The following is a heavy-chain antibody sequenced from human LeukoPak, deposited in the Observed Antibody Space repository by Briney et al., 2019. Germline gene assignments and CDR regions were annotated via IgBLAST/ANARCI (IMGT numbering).Heavy chain of an antibody. CDR2: IYYSGST. CDR3: ARARDKWLHYDY. D-gene: IGHD5-12*01. J-gene: IGHJ4*02. V-gene: IGHV4-59*01. CDR1: GGSISSYY. Sequence: PSETLSLTCTVSGGSISSYYWSWIRQPPGKGLEWIGYIYYSGSTNYNPSLKGRVTTSVDTSKNQFSLKLSSVTAADTAVYYCARARDKWLHYDYWGQGTLVTVSS.